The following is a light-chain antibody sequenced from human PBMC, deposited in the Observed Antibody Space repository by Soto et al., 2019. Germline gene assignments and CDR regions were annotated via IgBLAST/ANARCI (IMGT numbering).Light chain of an antibody. CDR1: QSVSGW. V-gene: IGKV1-5*01. CDR2: DAS. Sequence: DIQMTQSPSTLSAPLRDKVSDHCRASQSVSGWLAWYQQKPGEAPKLLIYDASSLESGVPSRFSVSGSGTEFTLTISSLQPDDFATYYCQHYNSYSEAFGQGTKVDIK. CDR3: QHYNSYSEA. J-gene: IGKJ1*01.